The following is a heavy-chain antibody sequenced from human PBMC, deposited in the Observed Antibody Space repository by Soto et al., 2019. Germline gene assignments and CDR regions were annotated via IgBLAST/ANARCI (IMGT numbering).Heavy chain of an antibody. V-gene: IGHV4-4*02. CDR2: IFHSGCT. Sequence: QVQLQESGPGLVKPSGTLSLTCAVSGGSIRSNNRWSWVRQPPGKGLERIGEIFHSGCTNYNPSLKTRVTISVDESKNQFSLKVTSVTAADTAVYYCARVYSGSYSDSWGQGTLVTVSS. J-gene: IGHJ4*02. CDR1: GGSIRSNNR. CDR3: ARVYSGSYSDS. D-gene: IGHD1-26*01.